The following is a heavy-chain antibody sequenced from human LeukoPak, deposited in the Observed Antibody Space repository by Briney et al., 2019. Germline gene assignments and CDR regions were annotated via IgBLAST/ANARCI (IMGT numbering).Heavy chain of an antibody. V-gene: IGHV1-3*04. CDR3: ARGDKYGFSFFDY. J-gene: IGHJ4*02. CDR2: INIGIGPT. D-gene: IGHD3/OR15-3a*01. CDR1: GYTSTSHA. Sequence: ASVKVSCKASGYTSTSHAIHCVREAPGQRLQWVWGINIGIGPTKYTQKFQDRDTMTRDTSASTAYMELSSLTSEDTAIYYCARGDKYGFSFFDYWGQGALVTVSS.